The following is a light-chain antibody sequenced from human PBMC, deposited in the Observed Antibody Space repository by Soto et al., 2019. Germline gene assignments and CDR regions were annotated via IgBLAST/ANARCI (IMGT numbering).Light chain of an antibody. CDR1: QSIGTY. J-gene: IGKJ2*01. V-gene: IGKV3-11*01. CDR2: DAS. Sequence: EIVLTQSPATLSLSPGERATLFCRASQSIGTYLAWYQQKSGQAPRLLIYDASNRATGIPARFSGGGSGTDYILTVSSLEPEDFAVYYFQQRSNWPPTFGQGTKLEI. CDR3: QQRSNWPPT.